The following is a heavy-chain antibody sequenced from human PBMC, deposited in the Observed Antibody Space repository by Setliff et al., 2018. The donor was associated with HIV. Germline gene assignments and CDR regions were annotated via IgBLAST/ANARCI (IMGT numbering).Heavy chain of an antibody. CDR2: VWDDGGNK. CDR1: GFTFSNYG. Sequence: LRLSCAASGFTFSNYGMHWVRQAPGKGLEWVAAVWDDGGNKYYADSVKGRFTISRDNSKNTLYVQMNSLRVEDTAVYYCARDQLAMVRRNGMDVWGKGTTVTVSS. V-gene: IGHV3-33*01. D-gene: IGHD3-10*01. J-gene: IGHJ6*04. CDR3: ARDQLAMVRRNGMDV.